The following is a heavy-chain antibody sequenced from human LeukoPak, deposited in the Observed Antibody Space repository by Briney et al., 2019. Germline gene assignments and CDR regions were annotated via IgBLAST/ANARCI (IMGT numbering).Heavy chain of an antibody. Sequence: SVKVSCKASGGTFSSYAISWVRQAPGQGLEWMGRIIPILGIANYAQKFQGRVTITADKSTSTAYMELSSLRSDDTAVYYCARLQGPYYYDSSGLNWFDPWGQGTLVTVSS. CDR1: GGTFSSYA. J-gene: IGHJ5*02. CDR3: ARLQGPYYYDSSGLNWFDP. D-gene: IGHD3-22*01. V-gene: IGHV1-69*04. CDR2: IIPILGIA.